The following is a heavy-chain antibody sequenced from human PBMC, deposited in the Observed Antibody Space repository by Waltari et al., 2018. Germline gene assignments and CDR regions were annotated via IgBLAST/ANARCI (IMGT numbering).Heavy chain of an antibody. CDR3: ASPPPGGPSYCSGGSCYSGAWFDP. Sequence: EVQLVESGGGLVQPGGSLRLSCAASGFTFSSYEMNWVRRAPGKGREWVCYISSSGSTIYYGDAVKGRFTISRDNAKNSLYLQMNSLRAEDTAVYYCASPPPGGPSYCSGGSCYSGAWFDPWGQGTLVTVSS. CDR2: ISSSGSTI. J-gene: IGHJ5*02. D-gene: IGHD2-15*01. CDR1: GFTFSSYE. V-gene: IGHV3-48*03.